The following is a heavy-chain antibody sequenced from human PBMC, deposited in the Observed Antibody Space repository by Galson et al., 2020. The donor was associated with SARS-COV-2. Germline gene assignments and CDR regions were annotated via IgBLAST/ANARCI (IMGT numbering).Heavy chain of an antibody. CDR1: GGTFSSYA. V-gene: IGHV1-69*13. CDR3: ARVPNWNDASFDY. Sequence: SVKVSCKASGGTFSSYAISWVRQAPGQGLEWMGGIIPIFGTANYAQKFQGRVTITADESTSTAYMELSSLRSEDTAVYYCARVPNWNDASFDYWGQGTLVTVSS. D-gene: IGHD1-20*01. CDR2: IIPIFGTA. J-gene: IGHJ4*02.